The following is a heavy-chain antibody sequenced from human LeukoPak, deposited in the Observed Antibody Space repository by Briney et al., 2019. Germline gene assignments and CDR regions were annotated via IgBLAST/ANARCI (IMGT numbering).Heavy chain of an antibody. CDR2: INPNSGGT. Sequence: ASVTVSCKASGYTFTGYYMHWVRQAPGQGLEWMGRINPNSGGTNYAQKFQGRVTMTRDTSISTAYMELSRLRSDDTAVYYCARDWDYYYDSSGYLDSWGQGTLVTVSS. CDR1: GYTFTGYY. V-gene: IGHV1-2*06. J-gene: IGHJ4*02. CDR3: ARDWDYYYDSSGYLDS. D-gene: IGHD3-22*01.